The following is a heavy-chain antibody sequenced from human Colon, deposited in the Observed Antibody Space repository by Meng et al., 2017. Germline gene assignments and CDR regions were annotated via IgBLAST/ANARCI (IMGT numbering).Heavy chain of an antibody. CDR2: ISYDGTYK. Sequence: GALRLSCAASGFPFSTYTIHWVRQAPGKGPEWVAVISYDGTYKYSADSVRGRFTISRDNSKNTLFLQMNSLRPEDTAVYYCARANSSTWHYFDYWGQGTLVTVSS. CDR1: GFPFSTYT. J-gene: IGHJ4*02. V-gene: IGHV3-30*04. CDR3: ARANSSTWHYFDY. D-gene: IGHD6-13*01.